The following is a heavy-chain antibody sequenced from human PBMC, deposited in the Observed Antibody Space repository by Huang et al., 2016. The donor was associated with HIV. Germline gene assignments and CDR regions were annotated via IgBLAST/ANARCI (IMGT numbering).Heavy chain of an antibody. V-gene: IGHV1-24*01. CDR2: LAREQDET. Sequence: QVQLVQSGAEVKKPGASVKVSCKVSGYTLTELSIHWVRQAPGKGLEWIGGLAREQDETNYAKNFQGRVTMTEDTSTDTAYMELHSLRPEDTSVYYCAAGYDTYYDIWGQGTMVIASS. CDR3: AAGYDTYYDI. CDR1: GYTLTELS. D-gene: IGHD2-21*01. J-gene: IGHJ3*02.